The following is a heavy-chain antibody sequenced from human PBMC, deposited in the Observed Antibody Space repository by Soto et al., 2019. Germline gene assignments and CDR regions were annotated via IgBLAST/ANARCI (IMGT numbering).Heavy chain of an antibody. V-gene: IGHV1-69*02. J-gene: IGHJ4*02. Sequence: QVQLVQSGTEVKKPGSSVKVSCKASGDTFSFYTINWVRQAPGLGLGWVGRINPIVSMSNYAQKFQGRVSSTADKSTGTAYMELRSLRSDDTAMYFCAASYGSGYRAFDYWGQGALVIVSS. CDR2: INPIVSMS. D-gene: IGHD3-10*01. CDR3: AASYGSGYRAFDY. CDR1: GDTFSFYT.